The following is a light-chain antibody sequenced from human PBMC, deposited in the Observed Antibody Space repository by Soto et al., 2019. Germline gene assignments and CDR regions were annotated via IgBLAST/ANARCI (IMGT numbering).Light chain of an antibody. CDR3: CSYEGAFYV. Sequence: QSVLTQPLSVSGSPGQSVTISCTGTSSDFGGYNYVSWYQHHPGKDPKLMIYDVSERPSGVHDRFSGSKSGNTASLTISGLQAEDEADYYCCSYEGAFYVLGTGTNVT. V-gene: IGLV2-11*01. CDR1: SSDFGGYNY. CDR2: DVS. J-gene: IGLJ1*01.